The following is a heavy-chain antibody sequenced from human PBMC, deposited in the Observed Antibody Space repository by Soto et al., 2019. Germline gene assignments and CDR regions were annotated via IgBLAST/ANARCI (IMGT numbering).Heavy chain of an antibody. J-gene: IGHJ6*04. D-gene: IGHD1-26*01. V-gene: IGHV3-23*01. CDR2: ITGSGAIT. CDR1: GFTFSSYA. CDR3: ARDVWETTSMYYGLDV. Sequence: GGSLRLSCAASGFTFSSYAMSWVRLAPGKGLEWVSGITGSGAITYYTDSVKGRFTISRDNSKNTLYLQMHSLRAEDTAVYYCARDVWETTSMYYGLDVWGMGTTVTVSS.